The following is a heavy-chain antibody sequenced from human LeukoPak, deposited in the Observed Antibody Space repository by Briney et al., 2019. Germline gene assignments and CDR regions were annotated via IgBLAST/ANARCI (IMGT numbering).Heavy chain of an antibody. J-gene: IGHJ4*02. CDR2: IYSGGST. D-gene: IGHD3-10*01. V-gene: IGHV3-53*01. CDR1: GFTVSSNY. CDR3: ARDRLGMGYFDY. Sequence: AGGSLRLSCAASGFTVSSNYMSWVRQAPGKGLEWVSVIYSGGSTYYADSVKGRFTISRDNSKNTLYLQMNSLRAEDTAVYYCARDRLGMGYFDYWGQGTLVTVSS.